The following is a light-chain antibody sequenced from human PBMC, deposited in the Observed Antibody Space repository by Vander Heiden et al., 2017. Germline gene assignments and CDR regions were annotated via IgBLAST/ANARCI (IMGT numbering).Light chain of an antibody. CDR2: SAS. Sequence: VMTQPPATLTVSPGERATLSCRASQSVGSNLLWYQRKPGQAPRLLISSASTRVTGIPARFSGSGSGTEFTLTISSLQSEDFAVYYCQQYNNWPWTFGQGTKVEIK. V-gene: IGKV3-15*01. J-gene: IGKJ1*01. CDR1: QSVGSN. CDR3: QQYNNWPWT.